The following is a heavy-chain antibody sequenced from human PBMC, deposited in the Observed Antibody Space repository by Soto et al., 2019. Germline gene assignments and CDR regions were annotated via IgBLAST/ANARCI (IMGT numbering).Heavy chain of an antibody. CDR1: GFTVSSNY. J-gene: IGHJ5*02. Sequence: PGGSLRLSCAASGFTVSSNYMSWVRQAPGKGLEWVSVIYSGGSTYYADSVKGRFTISRDNSNNTLYLQMNSLRADDTAVYYCARAIPTSPRRYCSGGSCYPAWFDPWGQGTLVTVS. CDR3: ARAIPTSPRRYCSGGSCYPAWFDP. CDR2: IYSGGST. V-gene: IGHV3-53*01. D-gene: IGHD2-15*01.